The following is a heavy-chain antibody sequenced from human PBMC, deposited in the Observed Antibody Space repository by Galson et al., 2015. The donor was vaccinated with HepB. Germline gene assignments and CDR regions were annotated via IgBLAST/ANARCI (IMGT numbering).Heavy chain of an antibody. V-gene: IGHV1-18*01. Sequence: SVKVSCKASGYTFTSYGISWVRQAPGQGLEWMGWISAYNGNTNYAQKLQGRVTMTTDTSTSTAYMELRSLRSDDTAVYYCARDWDDYGDYVDAFDIWGQGTMVTVSS. CDR3: ARDWDDYGDYVDAFDI. D-gene: IGHD4-17*01. J-gene: IGHJ3*02. CDR2: ISAYNGNT. CDR1: GYTFTSYG.